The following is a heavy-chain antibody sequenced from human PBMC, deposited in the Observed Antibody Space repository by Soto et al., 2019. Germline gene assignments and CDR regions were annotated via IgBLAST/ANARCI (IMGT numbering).Heavy chain of an antibody. D-gene: IGHD1-26*01. Sequence: GGSLRLSFAASGFPFSCYGMHWVRQAPGKWLEWVAVISYYGTNEYYEDSVKGRFTISRDNSKNTLYLQMNSLRIEDTAVYFCAKEDPSGRYSLDYWGQESQVTVSS. CDR2: ISYYGTNE. CDR1: GFPFSCYG. CDR3: AKEDPSGRYSLDY. V-gene: IGHV3-30*18. J-gene: IGHJ4*02.